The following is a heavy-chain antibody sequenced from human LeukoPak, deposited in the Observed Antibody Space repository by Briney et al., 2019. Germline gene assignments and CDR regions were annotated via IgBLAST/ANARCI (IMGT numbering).Heavy chain of an antibody. CDR3: ASAEFPYCSGGSCYSFDY. D-gene: IGHD2-15*01. V-gene: IGHV1-2*02. CDR1: GYTFTGYY. CDR2: INPNSGGT. J-gene: IGHJ4*02. Sequence: GASVKVSCKASGYTFTGYYMHWVRQAPGQGLEWMGWINPNSGGTNYAQKFQGRDTMTRDTSISTAYMELSRLRSDDTAVYYCASAEFPYCSGGSCYSFDYWAQGTLVTVSS.